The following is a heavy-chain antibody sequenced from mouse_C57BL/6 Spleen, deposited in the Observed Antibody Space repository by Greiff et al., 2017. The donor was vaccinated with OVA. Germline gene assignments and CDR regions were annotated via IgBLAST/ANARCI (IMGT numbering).Heavy chain of an antibody. CDR3: ARHYYGSSYDWYFDV. CDR2: INPYNGGT. J-gene: IGHJ1*03. Sequence: VQLKQSGPVLVKPGASVKMSCKASGYTFTDYYMNWVKQSHGKSLEWIGVINPYNGGTSYNQKFKGKATLTVDKSSSTAYMELNSLTSEDSAVYYCARHYYGSSYDWYFDVWGTGTTVTVSS. D-gene: IGHD1-1*01. V-gene: IGHV1-19*01. CDR1: GYTFTDYY.